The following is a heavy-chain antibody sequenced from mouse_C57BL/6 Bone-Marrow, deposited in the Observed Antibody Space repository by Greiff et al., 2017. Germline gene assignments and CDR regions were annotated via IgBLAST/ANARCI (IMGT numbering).Heavy chain of an antibody. CDR3: AILWLRQDVADY. CDR1: GYTFTDYN. Sequence: EVQLQQSGPELVKPGASVKMSCKASGYTFTDYNMHWVKQSHGKSLEWIGYINPNNGGTSYNQKFKGKATLTVNKSSSTAYMELRSLTSEDSAVFYCAILWLRQDVADYWGQGTTLTVSS. V-gene: IGHV1-22*01. J-gene: IGHJ2*01. CDR2: INPNNGGT. D-gene: IGHD2-2*01.